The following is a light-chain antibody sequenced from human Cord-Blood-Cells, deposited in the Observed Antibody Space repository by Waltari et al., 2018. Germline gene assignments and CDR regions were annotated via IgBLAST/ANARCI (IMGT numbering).Light chain of an antibody. V-gene: IGKV1-39*01. J-gene: IGKJ2*03. CDR2: AAS. CDR3: QQSYSTPDS. Sequence: DIQMTQSPSSLSASVGDRDTITCRASQSISSYLNWYQQKPGKAPKLLIYAASSVQSGVPSRFSGSGSATDFTLTISSLQPEDFATYYCQQSYSTPDSFGQGPKLKIK. CDR1: QSISSY.